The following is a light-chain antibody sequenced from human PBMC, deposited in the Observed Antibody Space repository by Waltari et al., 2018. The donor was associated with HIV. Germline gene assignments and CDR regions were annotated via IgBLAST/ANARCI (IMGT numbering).Light chain of an antibody. Sequence: QSALTQPASVSGSPGQSITISCTRTSSDVGGYNYVPWYQQHPGKAPKLMIYEVSNRPSGVSNRFSGSKSGNTASLTISGLQAEDEADYYCSSYTSSSTYVVFGGGTKLTVL. CDR3: SSYTSSSTYVV. CDR2: EVS. J-gene: IGLJ2*01. V-gene: IGLV2-14*01. CDR1: SSDVGGYNY.